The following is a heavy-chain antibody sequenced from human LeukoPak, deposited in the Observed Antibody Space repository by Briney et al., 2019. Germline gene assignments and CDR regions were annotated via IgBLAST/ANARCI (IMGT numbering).Heavy chain of an antibody. D-gene: IGHD5-24*01. CDR3: AKVRSRLQLYFDY. CDR2: ISGSGGST. Sequence: GGSLRLSCAASGFTFSSYAMSWVRQAPGKGLEWVSAISGSGGSTYYADSVKGRFTISRDNSKNTLYLQMNSPRAEDTAVYYCAKVRSRLQLYFDYWGQGTLVTVSS. CDR1: GFTFSSYA. J-gene: IGHJ4*02. V-gene: IGHV3-23*01.